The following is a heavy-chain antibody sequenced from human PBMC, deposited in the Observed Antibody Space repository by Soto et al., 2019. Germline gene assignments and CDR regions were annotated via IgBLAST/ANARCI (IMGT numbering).Heavy chain of an antibody. J-gene: IGHJ6*02. CDR3: ARESSSGWYGMDV. D-gene: IGHD6-19*01. CDR1: GGSTSHYY. Sequence: SETLSLTCTVSGGSTSHYYWNWIRQPPGKGLEWIGYIFYSGSTNYNPSLKSRVTISVDPSKNQFSPSLSSVTTADTAIYYCARESSSGWYGMDVWGQGITVTVSS. V-gene: IGHV4-59*01. CDR2: IFYSGST.